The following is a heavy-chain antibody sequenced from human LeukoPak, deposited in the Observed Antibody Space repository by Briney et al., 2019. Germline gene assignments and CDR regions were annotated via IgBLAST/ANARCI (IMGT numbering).Heavy chain of an antibody. CDR1: GFTFSSYA. J-gene: IGHJ6*03. V-gene: IGHV3-64*01. CDR3: ARGRYYYMDV. CDR2: ISSNGGST. Sequence: GGSLRLSCAASGFTFSSYAMHWVRQAPGKGPEYVSAISSNGGSTYYANSVKGRFTISRDNSKNTLYLQMGSLRAEDMAVYYCARGRYYYMDVWGKGTTVTVSS.